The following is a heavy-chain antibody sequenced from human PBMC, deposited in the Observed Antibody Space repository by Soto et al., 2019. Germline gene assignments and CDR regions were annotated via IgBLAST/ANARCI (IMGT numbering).Heavy chain of an antibody. Sequence: QVQLVQSGAEEKKPGASVKVSCKASGYTFTSYDMHWVRQAPGQRLEWMGWINAGNGNTKYSQKFPGRVTITRDTSPGTGYMERSSLRSEDTAVYCCGSVNISGILNCWGQGTLVSVSS. CDR3: GSVNISGILNC. CDR1: GYTFTSYD. CDR2: INAGNGNT. J-gene: IGHJ4*02. V-gene: IGHV1-3*05. D-gene: IGHD1-20*01.